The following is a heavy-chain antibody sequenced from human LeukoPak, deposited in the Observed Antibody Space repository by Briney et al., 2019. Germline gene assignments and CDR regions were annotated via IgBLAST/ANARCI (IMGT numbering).Heavy chain of an antibody. CDR1: GFTFSGSA. CDR2: IRSKANSYAT. D-gene: IGHD3-10*02. Sequence: GGSLRLSCAASGFTFSGSAMHWVRQASGKGLEWVGRIRSKANSYATAYAASVKGRFTISRDDSKNTAYLQMNSLKTEDMAVYYCTRRAIFGELTHYYYYYMDVWGKGTTVTVSS. J-gene: IGHJ6*03. V-gene: IGHV3-73*01. CDR3: TRRAIFGELTHYYYYYMDV.